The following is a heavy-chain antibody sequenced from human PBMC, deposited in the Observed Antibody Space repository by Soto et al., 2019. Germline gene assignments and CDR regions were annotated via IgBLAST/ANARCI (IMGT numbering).Heavy chain of an antibody. D-gene: IGHD1-26*01. CDR2: ISSSGGGT. V-gene: IGHV3-23*01. CDR3: APGSASYAY. CDR1: GFTFSSYA. J-gene: IGHJ4*02. Sequence: EVQLLESGGGLVQPGGSLRLSCAASGFTFSSYAMSWVRQAPGKGLEWVSAISSSGGGTSYPDSVKGRFTISRDTPKNTLYLQMSRLGAEDTAVYYCAPGSASYAYWCQGTLVTVSS.